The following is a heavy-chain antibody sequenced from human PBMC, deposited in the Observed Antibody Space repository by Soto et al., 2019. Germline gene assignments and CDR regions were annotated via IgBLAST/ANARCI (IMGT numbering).Heavy chain of an antibody. V-gene: IGHV4-4*02. CDR2: IYHSGST. Sequence: SETLSLTCAVSGGSISSSNWWSWVRQPPGKGLEWIGEIYHSGSTNYNPSLKSRVTISVDKSKNQFSLKLSSVTAADTAVYYCARVGGYYYGSAPDYWGQGTLVTVSS. J-gene: IGHJ4*02. CDR1: GGSISSSNW. D-gene: IGHD3-10*01. CDR3: ARVGGYYYGSAPDY.